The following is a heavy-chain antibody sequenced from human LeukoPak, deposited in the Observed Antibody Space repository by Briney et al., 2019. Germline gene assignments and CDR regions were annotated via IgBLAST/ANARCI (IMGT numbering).Heavy chain of an antibody. CDR3: ARELYTVTTGSTFDY. CDR2: ISYDGSNK. Sequence: GGSLRLSCAASGFTFSSYAMHWVRQAPGKGLEWVAVISYDGSNKYYADSVKGRFTISRDNSKNTLYLQMNSLRAEDTAVYYCARELYTVTTGSTFDYWGQGTLVTVSS. J-gene: IGHJ4*02. D-gene: IGHD4-17*01. V-gene: IGHV3-30-3*01. CDR1: GFTFSSYA.